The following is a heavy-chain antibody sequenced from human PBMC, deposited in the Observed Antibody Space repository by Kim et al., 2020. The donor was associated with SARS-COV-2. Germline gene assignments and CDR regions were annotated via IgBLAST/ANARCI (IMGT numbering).Heavy chain of an antibody. Sequence: GGSLRLSSAASGFTLNDYAMSWVRQAPGKGLEWVSSISGNGDTTSYADSVKGRFTIFRDNAKNTLYLQMNSLRAEDTAVYYCAKDRYCADTRCPLDYWGQGTLVTVSS. CDR1: GFTLNDYA. V-gene: IGHV3-23*01. CDR2: ISGNGDTT. CDR3: AKDRYCADTRCPLDY. J-gene: IGHJ4*02. D-gene: IGHD2-8*02.